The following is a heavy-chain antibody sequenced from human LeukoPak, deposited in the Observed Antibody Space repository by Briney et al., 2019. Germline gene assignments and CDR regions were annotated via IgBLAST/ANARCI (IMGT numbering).Heavy chain of an antibody. CDR1: GFTFNSYA. CDR2: ITWNGGST. D-gene: IGHD5-18*01. CDR3: ARTSKNSYGCSDY. V-gene: IGHV3-20*04. Sequence: GGSLRLSCAASGFTFNSYAMSWVRQAPGKGLEWVSSITWNGGSTAYADSVKGRFTISRDNAKNSLYLQLNSLRAEDTALYYCARTSKNSYGCSDYWGQGTLVTVSS. J-gene: IGHJ4*02.